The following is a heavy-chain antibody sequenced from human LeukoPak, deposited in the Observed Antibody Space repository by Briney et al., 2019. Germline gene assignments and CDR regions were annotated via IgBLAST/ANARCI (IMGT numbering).Heavy chain of an antibody. D-gene: IGHD3-16*01. CDR1: GGSISSSSYY. J-gene: IGHJ4*02. V-gene: IGHV4-39*07. Sequence: SETLSLTCTVSGGSISSSSYYWGWIRQPPGKGLEWIGSIYYSGSTYYNPSLKSRVTISVDTSKNQFSLKLSSVTAADTAVYYCARDPNYADYWGQGTLVTVSS. CDR3: ARDPNYADY. CDR2: IYYSGST.